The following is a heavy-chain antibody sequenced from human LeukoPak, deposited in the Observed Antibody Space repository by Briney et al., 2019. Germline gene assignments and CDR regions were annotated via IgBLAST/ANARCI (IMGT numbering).Heavy chain of an antibody. D-gene: IGHD4-23*01. CDR3: AREIWSYGGNHFDY. CDR2: IYYSGST. J-gene: IGHJ4*02. V-gene: IGHV4-59*01. CDR1: GGSISSYY. Sequence: SETLSLTCTVSGGSISSYYWSWIRQPPGKGLEWIGYIYYSGSTNYNPSLKGRVTISVDTSKNQFSLKLSSVTAADTAVYYCAREIWSYGGNHFDYWGQGILVTVSS.